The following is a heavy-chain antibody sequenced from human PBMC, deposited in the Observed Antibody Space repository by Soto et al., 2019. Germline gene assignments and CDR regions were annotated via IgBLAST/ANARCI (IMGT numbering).Heavy chain of an antibody. D-gene: IGHD6-13*01. CDR3: ARARATIAAAAIFDC. V-gene: IGHV4-4*02. CDR2: VYRTGST. Sequence: QVQLQESGPGLVKPSGTLSLTCAVSGGSISTSNWWSWVRQPPGKGLEWIGEVYRTGSTNYNPSPASRLTISVAKSKNQFPRKLTSVTAADTAVYYCARARATIAAAAIFDCWGQGTLVTVSS. CDR1: GGSISTSNW. J-gene: IGHJ4*02.